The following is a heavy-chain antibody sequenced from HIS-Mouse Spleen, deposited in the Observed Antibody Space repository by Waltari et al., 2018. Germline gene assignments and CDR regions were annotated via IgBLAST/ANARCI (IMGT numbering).Heavy chain of an antibody. Sequence: QVQLVESGGGVVQLGRALGLPCAAPAVSLRCFAITWGSQAPGKGVEWVAVISYAGRNKYYADSVKGRFTISRDNSKNTLYLQMNSLGAEDTAVYYCARRRSYFDYWGQGTLVTVSS. J-gene: IGHJ4*02. CDR2: ISYAGRNK. V-gene: IGHV3-30*04. CDR3: ARRRSYFDY. CDR1: AVSLRCFA.